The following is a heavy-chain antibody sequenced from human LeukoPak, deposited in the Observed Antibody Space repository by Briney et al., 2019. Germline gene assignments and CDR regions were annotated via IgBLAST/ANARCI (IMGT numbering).Heavy chain of an antibody. D-gene: IGHD2-8*01. CDR2: ISDSGDYT. V-gene: IGHV3-23*01. Sequence: GGSLRLSCAGSGFTFSSYAMSWVRQAPGQGLEWVSVISDSGDYTSYADSVRGRFTISRDSSRNTLYLQMISLRPEDTAVYYCAKDTSIGNSTNGVCSPFDYWGQGTLVTVSS. CDR3: AKDTSIGNSTNGVCSPFDY. CDR1: GFTFSSYA. J-gene: IGHJ4*02.